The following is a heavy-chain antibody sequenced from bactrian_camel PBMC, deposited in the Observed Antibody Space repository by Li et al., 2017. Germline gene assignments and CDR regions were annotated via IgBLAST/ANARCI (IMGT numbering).Heavy chain of an antibody. CDR1: GFPHENYC. V-gene: IGHV3S63*01. CDR2: IYTGGSSA. Sequence: HVQLVESGGALVRAGGSLTLSCTNSGFPHENYCMGWFRQAPGKEREAVARIYTGGSSAEYTDSVKGRFTIFIDHVMGTLDLQMNSLEPEDTGTYYCAASERSGICALAEWAFTYWGQGTQVTVS. D-gene: IGHD2*01. CDR3: AASERSGICALAEWAFTY. J-gene: IGHJ4*01.